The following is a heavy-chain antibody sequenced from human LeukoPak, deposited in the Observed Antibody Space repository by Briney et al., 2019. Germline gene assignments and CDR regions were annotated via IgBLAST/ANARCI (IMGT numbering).Heavy chain of an antibody. V-gene: IGHV4-31*03. CDR2: IYYSGST. CDR3: ARIGYCSSTSCHSFGWFDP. Sequence: SETLSLTCTVSGGSISSGGYYWSWIRQHPGKGLEWIGYIYYSGSTYYNPSLKSRVTISVDTSKNQFSLKLSSVTAADTAVYYCARIGYCSSTSCHSFGWFDPWGQGTLVTVSS. D-gene: IGHD2-2*02. CDR1: GGSISSGGYY. J-gene: IGHJ5*02.